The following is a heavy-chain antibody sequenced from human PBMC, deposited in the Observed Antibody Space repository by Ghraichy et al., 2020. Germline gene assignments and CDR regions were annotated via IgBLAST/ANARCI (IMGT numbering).Heavy chain of an antibody. V-gene: IGHV1-69*13. D-gene: IGHD3-16*02. CDR1: GGTFSSYA. CDR3: ARSCWRSYRPFDY. J-gene: IGHJ4*02. Sequence: SVKVSCKASGGTFSSYAISWVRQAPGQGLEWMGGIIPIFGTANYAQKFQGRVTITADESTSTAYMELSSLRSEDTAVYYCARSCWRSYRPFDYWGQGTLVTVSS. CDR2: IIPIFGTA.